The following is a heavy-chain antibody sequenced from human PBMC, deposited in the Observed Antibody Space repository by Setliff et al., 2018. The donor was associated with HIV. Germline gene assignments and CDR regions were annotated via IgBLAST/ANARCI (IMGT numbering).Heavy chain of an antibody. D-gene: IGHD6-13*01. CDR1: GGSISSGTYY. J-gene: IGHJ4*02. Sequence: PSETLSLTCTVSGGSISSGTYYWSWIRQHPGKGLEWIGYIYYSGSTYYNPSLKSRVTISIDTSKNQFSLKLSSVTAADTAVYFCARGRGSSSRSQEYYYDFWGQGTLVTVSS. V-gene: IGHV4-31*03. CDR2: IYYSGST. CDR3: ARGRGSSSRSQEYYYDF.